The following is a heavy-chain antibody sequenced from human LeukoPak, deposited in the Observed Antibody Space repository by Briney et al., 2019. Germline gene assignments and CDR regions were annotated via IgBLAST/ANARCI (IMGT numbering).Heavy chain of an antibody. CDR3: TTELGYCSGGSCYGYYFDY. J-gene: IGHJ4*02. CDR2: IKSKTDGGTT. Sequence: GGSLRLSCAASGFTFSNAWMSWVRQAPGKGLEWVGRIKSKTDGGTTDYAAPVKGRFTISRDDSKNTLYLQMNSLKTEDTAVYYCTTELGYCSGGSCYGYYFDYWGQGTLVTVSS. D-gene: IGHD2-15*01. V-gene: IGHV3-15*01. CDR1: GFTFSNAW.